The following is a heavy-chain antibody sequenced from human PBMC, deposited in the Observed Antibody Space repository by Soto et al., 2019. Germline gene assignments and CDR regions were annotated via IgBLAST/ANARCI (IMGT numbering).Heavy chain of an antibody. CDR3: ATLAVAGTLDAFDI. D-gene: IGHD6-19*01. CDR2: ISSSSSYI. Sequence: GESLRLSCAASGFTFSSYSMNWVRQAPGKGLEWVSSISSSSSYIYYADSVKGRFTISRDNAKNSLYLQMNSLRAEDTAVYYCATLAVAGTLDAFDIWGQGTMVT. CDR1: GFTFSSYS. J-gene: IGHJ3*02. V-gene: IGHV3-21*01.